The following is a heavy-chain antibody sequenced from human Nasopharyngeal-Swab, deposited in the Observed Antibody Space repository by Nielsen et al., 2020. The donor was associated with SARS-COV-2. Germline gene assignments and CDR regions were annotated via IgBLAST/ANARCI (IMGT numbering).Heavy chain of an antibody. V-gene: IGHV3-48*04. D-gene: IGHD3-3*01. CDR1: GFTFSSYS. J-gene: IGHJ4*02. Sequence: GGSLRLSCAASGFTFSSYSMNWVRQAPGKGLEWVSYISSSSSTIYYADSVKGRFTISRDNAKNSLYLQMNSLRAEDTAVYYCARDPAEGFLEWVGGGWGQGTLVTVSS. CDR3: ARDPAEGFLEWVGGG. CDR2: ISSSSSTI.